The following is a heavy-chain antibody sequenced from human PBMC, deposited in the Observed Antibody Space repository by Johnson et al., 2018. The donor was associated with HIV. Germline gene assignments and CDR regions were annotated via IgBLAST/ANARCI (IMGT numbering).Heavy chain of an antibody. Sequence: VQLVESGGGLVQPGGSLRLSCAASGFAFRTYWMVWVRQVPGKRPVWVARIYNDGSRTTYADSVRGRFTISRDNAKYTVDLQMNSLRVEDTAVYYCASITTIAAAGRGAFDIWGQGTMVTVSS. CDR1: GFAFRTYW. J-gene: IGHJ3*02. CDR3: ASITTIAAAGRGAFDI. V-gene: IGHV3-74*02. D-gene: IGHD6-13*01. CDR2: IYNDGSRT.